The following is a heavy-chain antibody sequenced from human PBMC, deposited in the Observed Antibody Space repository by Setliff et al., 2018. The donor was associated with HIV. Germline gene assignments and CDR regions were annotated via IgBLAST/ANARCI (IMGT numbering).Heavy chain of an antibody. J-gene: IGHJ6*03. V-gene: IGHV4-34*01. CDR3: AGETAPAARLPDVGGPPPPGYYHYMDV. CDR2: INHSGST. D-gene: IGHD3-16*01. Sequence: SETLSLTCAVYGGSLNGYYWNWIRQPPGKGREWIGEINHSGSTNYNPSLKSRVSMSVDTSRNQFSLDLTSVTAADTAVYFCAGETAPAARLPDVGGPPPPGYYHYMDVWGKGTTVTVSS. CDR1: GGSLNGYY.